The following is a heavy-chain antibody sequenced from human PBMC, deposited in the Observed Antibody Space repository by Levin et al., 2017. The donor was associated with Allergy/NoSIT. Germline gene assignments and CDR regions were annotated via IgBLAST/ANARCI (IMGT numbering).Heavy chain of an antibody. D-gene: IGHD1-1*01. V-gene: IGHV3-33*01. CDR2: IWYDGSNK. CDR3: VRCSVGTNVYGFDI. CDR1: GFTFRSFG. J-gene: IGHJ3*02. Sequence: GGSLRLSCAASGFTFRSFGMHWVRQAPGKGLEWVALIWYDGSNKYYADSLKGRVTISRDNSKNTLYLQMDSLRAEDTALYYCVRCSVGTNVYGFDIWGQGTMVTVSS.